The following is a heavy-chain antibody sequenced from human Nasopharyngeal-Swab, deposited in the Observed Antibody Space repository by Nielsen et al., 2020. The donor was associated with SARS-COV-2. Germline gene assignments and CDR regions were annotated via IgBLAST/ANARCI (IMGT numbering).Heavy chain of an antibody. Sequence: SETLSLTCTVSGGSISSYYWSWIRQPPGKGLEWIGYIYYSGSTNYNPSLKSRVTISVDTSKNQFSLKLSSVTAADTTVYYCAGGFGDYDYWGQGTLVTVSS. CDR1: GGSISSYY. CDR2: IYYSGST. CDR3: AGGFGDYDY. J-gene: IGHJ4*02. D-gene: IGHD4-17*01. V-gene: IGHV4-59*01.